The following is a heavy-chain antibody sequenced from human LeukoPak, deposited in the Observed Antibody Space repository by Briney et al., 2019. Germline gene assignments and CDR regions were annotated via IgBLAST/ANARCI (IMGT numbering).Heavy chain of an antibody. CDR3: ARSRRGRGSGIGY. D-gene: IGHD3-10*01. J-gene: IGHJ4*02. Sequence: SETLSLTCAVYGGSFSGYYWSWIRQPPGKGLEWIGEINHSGSTNYNPSLKSRVTISVDTSKNQFSLKLSSVTAADTAVYYCARSRRGRGSGIGYWGQGTLVTVSS. CDR2: INHSGST. V-gene: IGHV4-34*01. CDR1: GGSFSGYY.